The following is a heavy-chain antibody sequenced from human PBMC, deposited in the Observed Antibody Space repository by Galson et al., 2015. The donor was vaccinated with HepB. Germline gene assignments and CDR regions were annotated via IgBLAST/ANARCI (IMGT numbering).Heavy chain of an antibody. V-gene: IGHV3-30-3*01. D-gene: IGHD2-21*02. CDR1: GFTFSSYA. CDR2: ISYDGGNK. Sequence: SLRLSCAASGFTFSSYAMHWVRQAPGKGLEWVAVISYDGGNKYYADSVKGRFTISRDNSKNTLYLQMSSLRAEDTAVYYCARERPYCGRACYPFDSWGQGTLVTVSS. J-gene: IGHJ5*01. CDR3: ARERPYCGRACYPFDS.